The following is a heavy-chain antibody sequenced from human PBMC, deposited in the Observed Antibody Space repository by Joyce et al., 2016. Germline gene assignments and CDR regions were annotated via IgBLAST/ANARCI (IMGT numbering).Heavy chain of an antibody. D-gene: IGHD6-13*01. CDR1: GYTFNAYF. V-gene: IGHV1-2*02. Sequence: QVQLVQSGVEVRKPGASVKVSCKTSGYTFNAYFIHWVRQAPGQGFEWMGWSNPNIGRTNIAQKFQDRVTLTRDTSISTAYMELSSLRSDDTAVYYCARGGLAATESWDFWGQGTLVTVSS. CDR2: SNPNIGRT. CDR3: ARGGLAATESWDF. J-gene: IGHJ4*02.